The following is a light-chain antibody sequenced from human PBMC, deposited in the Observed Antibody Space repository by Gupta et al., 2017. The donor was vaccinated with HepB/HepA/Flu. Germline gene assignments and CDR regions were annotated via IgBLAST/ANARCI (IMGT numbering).Light chain of an antibody. CDR1: QSVLCSSNNKNY. Sequence: DIVMTQSPDSLAVSLGERATINCKSSQSVLCSSNNKNYLAWYQQKPGQPPKLLIYWASTRESGVPDRFSGSGSGTXFTLTIXSLKAEDVAVYYCQQYYSTPPTFGXGTKVEIK. CDR2: WAS. J-gene: IGKJ1*01. CDR3: QQYYSTPPT. V-gene: IGKV4-1*01.